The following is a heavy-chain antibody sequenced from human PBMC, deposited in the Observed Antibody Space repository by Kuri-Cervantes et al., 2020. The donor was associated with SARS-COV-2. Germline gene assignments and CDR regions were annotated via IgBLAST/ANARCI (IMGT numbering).Heavy chain of an antibody. V-gene: IGHV4-61*01. CDR2: IYYSGSN. CDR1: GGSVSSGSYY. CDR3: AREWLTNWGRPDDAFDI. Sequence: ESLKISCTVSGGSVSSGSYYWSWMRQPPGKGLEWIGYIYYSGSNKYNPSLKSRVTISVDTSKNQFSLKLSSVTAADTDVYYCAREWLTNWGRPDDAFDIWGQGTMVTVSS. J-gene: IGHJ3*02. D-gene: IGHD7-27*01.